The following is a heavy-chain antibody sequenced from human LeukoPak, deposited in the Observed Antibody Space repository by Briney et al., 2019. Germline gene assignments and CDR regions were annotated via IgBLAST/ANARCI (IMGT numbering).Heavy chain of an antibody. D-gene: IGHD2-2*01. CDR3: ARERGDYCSSTSCYGNWFDP. J-gene: IGHJ5*02. CDR2: INPNSGGT. V-gene: IGHV1-2*02. CDR1: GYTFTDYY. Sequence: ASVKVSCKASGYTFTDYYMHWVRQAPGQGLEWMGWINPNSGGTNYAQKFQGRVTMTRDTSISTAYMELSRLRSDDTAVYYCARERGDYCSSTSCYGNWFDPWGQGTLVTVSS.